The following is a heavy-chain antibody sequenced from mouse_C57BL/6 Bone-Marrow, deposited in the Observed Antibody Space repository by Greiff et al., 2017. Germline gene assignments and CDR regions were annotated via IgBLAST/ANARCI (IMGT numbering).Heavy chain of an antibody. Sequence: VQLQQSVAELVRPGASVKLSCTASGFNIKNTYMHWVKQRPEQGLEWIGRIDPANGNTKYAPKFPGKATITADTSSNTAYLQLSSLTSEDTAIYYCAYLYDYDGAWFAYWGQGTLVTVSA. J-gene: IGHJ3*01. CDR3: AYLYDYDGAWFAY. CDR1: GFNIKNTY. D-gene: IGHD2-4*01. V-gene: IGHV14-3*01. CDR2: IDPANGNT.